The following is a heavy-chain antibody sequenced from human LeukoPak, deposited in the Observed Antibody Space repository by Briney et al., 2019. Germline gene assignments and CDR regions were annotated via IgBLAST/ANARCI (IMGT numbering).Heavy chain of an antibody. J-gene: IGHJ4*02. CDR2: MHYTGTT. V-gene: IGHV4-31*03. CDR1: GDSISNTVYY. CDR3: VREEYGEGSRPFDC. D-gene: IGHD3-10*01. Sequence: PSQTLSLTCTVSGDSISNTVYYWGWIRQHPGRGLEWIGYMHYTGTTHYHPSLKSRVTISLDTSKNQFSLTLGSVTAADTAVYYCVREEYGEGSRPFDCWGQGILVTVSS.